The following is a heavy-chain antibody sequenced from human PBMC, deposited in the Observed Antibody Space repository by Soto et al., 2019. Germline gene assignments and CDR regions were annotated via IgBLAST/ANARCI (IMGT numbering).Heavy chain of an antibody. CDR3: ASLGYCSSTSCPDV. Sequence: SVKVSCKASGGTFSSYAISWVRQAPGQGLEWMGGIIPIFGTANYAQKFQGRVTITADESTSTAYMELSSLRSEDTAVYYCASLGYCSSTSCPDVWGQGTTVTVSS. J-gene: IGHJ6*02. D-gene: IGHD2-2*01. CDR2: IIPIFGTA. V-gene: IGHV1-69*13. CDR1: GGTFSSYA.